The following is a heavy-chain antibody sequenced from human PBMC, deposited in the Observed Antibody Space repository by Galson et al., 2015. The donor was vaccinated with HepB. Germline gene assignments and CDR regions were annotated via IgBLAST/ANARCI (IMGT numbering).Heavy chain of an antibody. CDR3: ARSPLRFLDWLPYYDYYYMDV. CDR1: GYTFTGYV. V-gene: IGHV7-4-1*02. J-gene: IGHJ6*03. Sequence: SVKVSCKASGYTFTGYVVNWVRQAPGQGLEWMGWMNTNTGKPTYAPGFAGRFVFSLDTSVTTAYLQISSLETDDTAVYYCARSPLRFLDWLPYYDYYYMDVRGEGTPVTVPS. CDR2: MNTNTGKP. D-gene: IGHD3-3*01.